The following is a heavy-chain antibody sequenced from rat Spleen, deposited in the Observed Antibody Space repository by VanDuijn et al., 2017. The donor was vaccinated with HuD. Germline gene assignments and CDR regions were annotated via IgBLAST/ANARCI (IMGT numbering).Heavy chain of an antibody. Sequence: QVQLKESGPGLVQPSETLSLTCTVSGFSLTSYSVSWVRQPSGKGPEWMGRMWYDGDTAYNSALKSRLSISRDTSKNQVFLEMNSLQTDDTGTYYCTRDDGTYYYGGWFPYWGQGTLVTVSS. CDR3: TRDDGTYYYGGWFPY. J-gene: IGHJ3*01. CDR1: GFSLTSYS. V-gene: IGHV2-63*01. CDR2: MWYDGDT. D-gene: IGHD1-12*02.